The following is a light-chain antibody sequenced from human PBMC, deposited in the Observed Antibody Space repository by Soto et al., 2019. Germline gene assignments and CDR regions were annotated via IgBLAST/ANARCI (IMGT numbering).Light chain of an antibody. J-gene: IGKJ1*01. CDR1: QSVINN. Sequence: IVMPQSPATLSVSPGEGATLSCRASQSVINNLAWYQQKPGQAPRLLIYGASTRATGIPARFSGSGSGTEFTLTISSLQSEDFAVYYCQQYNNWPWTFAQGTKVDIK. CDR2: GAS. V-gene: IGKV3-15*01. CDR3: QQYNNWPWT.